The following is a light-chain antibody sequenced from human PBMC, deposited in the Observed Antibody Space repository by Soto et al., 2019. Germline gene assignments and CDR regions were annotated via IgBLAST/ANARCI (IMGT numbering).Light chain of an antibody. CDR1: SSNIGFNA. CDR3: AAWDDSLSGVV. CDR2: GKS. Sequence: QLVLTQPPSASGTPGQRVTLSCSGGSSNIGFNAVNWYQQLPGAAPKLLMHGKSQRPSGVPERFSGSKSGTSASLAIIGLRTEDEADYYCAAWDDSLSGVVFGGGTKLTVL. V-gene: IGLV1-47*02. J-gene: IGLJ3*02.